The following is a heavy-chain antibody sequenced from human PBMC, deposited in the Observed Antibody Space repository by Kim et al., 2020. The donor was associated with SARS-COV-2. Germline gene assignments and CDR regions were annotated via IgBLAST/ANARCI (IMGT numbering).Heavy chain of an antibody. V-gene: IGHV4-31*03. CDR1: GGSISSGGFY. CDR3: ARAPYSGNLYYYYMDV. J-gene: IGHJ6*03. Sequence: SETLSLTCTVSGGSISSGGFYWTWIRQHPGKGLELIGLISFSGTTYYSSSLKSRLTISLDTSKNHFSLRLSSVTAADTALYYCARAPYSGNLYYYYMDVWGKGTTVTVSS. D-gene: IGHD6-13*01. CDR2: ISFSGTT.